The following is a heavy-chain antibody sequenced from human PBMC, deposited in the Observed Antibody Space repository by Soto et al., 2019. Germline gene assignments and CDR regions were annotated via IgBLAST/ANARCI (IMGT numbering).Heavy chain of an antibody. CDR1: GGSFSGYY. Sequence: SETLSLTCAVYGGSFSGYYWSWIRQPPGKGLEWIGEINHSGSTNYNPSLKSRVTISVDTSKNQFSLKLSSVTAADTAVYYCARGVRVAAGEINWFDPWGQGTLVTVSS. V-gene: IGHV4-34*01. J-gene: IGHJ5*02. CDR2: INHSGST. D-gene: IGHD6-19*01. CDR3: ARGVRVAAGEINWFDP.